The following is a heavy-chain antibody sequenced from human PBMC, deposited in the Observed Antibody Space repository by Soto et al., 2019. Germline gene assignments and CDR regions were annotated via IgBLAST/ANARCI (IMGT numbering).Heavy chain of an antibody. D-gene: IGHD3-10*01. CDR2: IYYSGST. CDR3: AREIDGSGPLSGFDY. J-gene: IGHJ4*02. CDR1: GGSISSGDYY. V-gene: IGHV4-30-4*01. Sequence: PSETLSLTCTVSGGSISSGDYYWSWIRQPPGKGLEWIGYIYYSGSTYYNPSLKSRVTISVDTSKNQFSLKLSSVTAADTAVYYCAREIDGSGPLSGFDYWGQGTLVTVSS.